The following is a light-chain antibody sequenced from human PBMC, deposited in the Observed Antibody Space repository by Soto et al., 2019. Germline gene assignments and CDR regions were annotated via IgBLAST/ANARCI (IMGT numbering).Light chain of an antibody. Sequence: QPVLTQSSSASASLGSSVKLTCTLSSGHSSYIIAWHQQQPGKAPRYLMKLEGSGNYNKGSGVPDRFSGSSSGADRYLTISNLQFEDEADYYCETWDSNTHVFGTGTKVTVL. CDR1: SGHSSYI. CDR2: LEGSGNY. CDR3: ETWDSNTHV. J-gene: IGLJ1*01. V-gene: IGLV4-60*02.